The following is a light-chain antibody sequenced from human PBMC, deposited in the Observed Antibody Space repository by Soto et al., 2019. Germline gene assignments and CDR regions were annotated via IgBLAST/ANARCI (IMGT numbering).Light chain of an antibody. J-gene: IGKJ1*01. V-gene: IGKV1-5*01. CDR2: DAS. CDR3: QQYENYWT. Sequence: DIQMTQSPPTLSASVGDRVTITCRASQPISSWLAWYHQKPGKAPKLLIYDASNLESGVPSRVSGSGSGTEFTLTTSSLQPEDFGIYYCQQYENYWTFGQGTKVEIK. CDR1: QPISSW.